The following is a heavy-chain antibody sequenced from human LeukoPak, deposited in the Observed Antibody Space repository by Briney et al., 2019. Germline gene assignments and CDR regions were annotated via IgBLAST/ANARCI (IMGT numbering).Heavy chain of an antibody. J-gene: IGHJ3*02. CDR2: IYPGDSDT. D-gene: IGHD3-22*01. CDR3: ARPGYYDSGPYGVTRGRAFDI. CDR1: GYSFTSYW. V-gene: IGHV5-51*01. Sequence: GASLQISCKGSGYSFTSYWIGWVRPLPGKGLEGMGIIYPGDSDTKYSPSFQGQVPISADKSISTAYLQWSSLKASDTAMYYCARPGYYDSGPYGVTRGRAFDIWGQGTMVTVSS.